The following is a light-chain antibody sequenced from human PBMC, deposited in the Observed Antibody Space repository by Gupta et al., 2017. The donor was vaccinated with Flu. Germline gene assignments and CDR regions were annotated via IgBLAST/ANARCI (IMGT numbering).Light chain of an antibody. CDR3: SSDTISSTLV. V-gene: IGLV2-14*01. CDR2: AVS. Sequence: HSALTQPASVSGSPDPSITISCTGTSSDVGYYNYVSWYQQHPGKAPKLMIYAVSNRPSGVTNRFSGSKSGNTASLTISGPQAEDEADYYCSSDTISSTLVFGGGTKLTVL. CDR1: SSDVGYYNY. J-gene: IGLJ2*01.